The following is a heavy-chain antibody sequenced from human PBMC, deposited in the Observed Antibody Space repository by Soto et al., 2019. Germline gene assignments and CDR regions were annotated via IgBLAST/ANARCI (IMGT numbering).Heavy chain of an antibody. CDR2: ISGSGGST. CDR1: GFTFSSYA. J-gene: IGHJ4*02. V-gene: IGHV3-23*01. D-gene: IGHD3-16*02. Sequence: GGSLRLSCAASGFTFSSYAMSWVRQAPGKGLEWVSAISGSGGSTYYADSVKGRFTISRDNSKNTLYLQMNSLRAEDTAVYYCAKDRKITFGGVIVKEGDFDYWGQGTLVTVSS. CDR3: AKDRKITFGGVIVKEGDFDY.